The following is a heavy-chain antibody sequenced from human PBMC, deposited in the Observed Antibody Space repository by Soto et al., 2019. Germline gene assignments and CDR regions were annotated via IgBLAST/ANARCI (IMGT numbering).Heavy chain of an antibody. CDR2: INPSGGST. V-gene: IGHV1-46*01. Sequence: GASVKVSCKASGYTFTSYYMHWVRQAPGQGLEWMGIINPSGGSTSYAQKFQGRVTMTRDTSTSTVYMELSSLRSEDTAVYYCARDSVAQGIAVAGTSWFDPCGRGTLVAVSS. CDR3: ARDSVAQGIAVAGTSWFDP. D-gene: IGHD6-19*01. J-gene: IGHJ5*02. CDR1: GYTFTSYY.